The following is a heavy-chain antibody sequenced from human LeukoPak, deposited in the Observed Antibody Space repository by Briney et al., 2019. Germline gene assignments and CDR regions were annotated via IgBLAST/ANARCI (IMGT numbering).Heavy chain of an antibody. J-gene: IGHJ5*02. CDR1: GYTFTGYY. D-gene: IGHD3-3*01. V-gene: IGHV1-2*02. CDR3: ARAPTIPRFLEWLTKGPWFDP. Sequence: ASVKVSCKASGYTFTGYYMHWVRQAPGQGLEWMGWINPNSGGTNYAQKFQGRVTMTRNTSISTAYMELSSLRSEDTAVYYCARAPTIPRFLEWLTKGPWFDPWGQGTLVTVSS. CDR2: INPNSGGT.